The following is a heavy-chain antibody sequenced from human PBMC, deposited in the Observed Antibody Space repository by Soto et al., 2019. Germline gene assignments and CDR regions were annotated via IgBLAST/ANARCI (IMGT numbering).Heavy chain of an antibody. CDR3: ARDYRGSGSYPAYYFDY. CDR1: GFTFSSYG. D-gene: IGHD3-10*01. Sequence: PGGSLRLSCAASGFTFSSYGMHWVRQAPGKGLEWVAVIWYDGSNKYYADSVKGRFTISRDNSKNTLYLQMNSLRAEDTAVYYCARDYRGSGSYPAYYFDYWGQGTLVTVSS. CDR2: IWYDGSNK. J-gene: IGHJ4*02. V-gene: IGHV3-33*01.